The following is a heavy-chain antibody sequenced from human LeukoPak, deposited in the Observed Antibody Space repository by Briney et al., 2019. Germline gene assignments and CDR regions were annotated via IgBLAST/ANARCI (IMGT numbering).Heavy chain of an antibody. CDR1: GFTFSSYA. D-gene: IGHD4-11*01. CDR3: AKDYGYYSSYYYGMDV. Sequence: GGSLRLSCAASGFTFSSYAMIWVRQAPGKGLEWVAVISYDGNNKYYADSMKGRFTISRDNSKNTLYLQMNSLRAEDTAVYYCAKDYGYYSSYYYGMDVWGQGTTVTVSS. V-gene: IGHV3-30-3*01. CDR2: ISYDGNNK. J-gene: IGHJ6*02.